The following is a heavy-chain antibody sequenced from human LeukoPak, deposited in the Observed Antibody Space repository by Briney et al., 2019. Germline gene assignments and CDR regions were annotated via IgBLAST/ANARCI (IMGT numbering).Heavy chain of an antibody. J-gene: IGHJ4*02. V-gene: IGHV3-23*01. D-gene: IGHD2-15*01. CDR2: ISGSGGST. CDR1: GFTFSSYA. Sequence: GGSLRLSCAASGFTFSSYAMSWVRQAPGKGLEWVSAISGSGGSTYYADSVKGRFTISRDNSKNTLDLQMNSLRVEDTAVYYCAKGRTPRVVVVAATLAGFDYWGQGTLVTVSS. CDR3: AKGRTPRVVVVAATLAGFDY.